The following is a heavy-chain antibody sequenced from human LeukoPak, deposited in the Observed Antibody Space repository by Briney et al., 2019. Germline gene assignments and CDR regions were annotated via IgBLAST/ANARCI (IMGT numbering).Heavy chain of an antibody. J-gene: IGHJ4*02. V-gene: IGHV4-39*01. CDR1: GGSISSSSYY. D-gene: IGHD2-21*01. Sequence: SETLSLTCTVSGGSISSSSYYWGWIRQPPGKGLEWIGSIYYSGSTYYNPSLKSRVTISVDTSKNQFSLKLSSVTAADTAVYYCATYYRASSFDYWGQGTLVTVPS. CDR2: IYYSGST. CDR3: ATYYRASSFDY.